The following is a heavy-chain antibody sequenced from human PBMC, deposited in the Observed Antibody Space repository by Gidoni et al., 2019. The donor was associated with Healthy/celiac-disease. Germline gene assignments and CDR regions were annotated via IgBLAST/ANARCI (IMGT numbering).Heavy chain of an antibody. D-gene: IGHD1-20*01. CDR3: ASLRDNWNDKDDY. CDR1: GGSISSSNW. J-gene: IGHJ4*02. Sequence: QVQLQESGPGLVKPSGTLSLTCAVPGGSISSSNWWSGVRQPPGKGLEWIGEIYHSGSTNYNPSLKSRVTISVDKSKNQFSLKLSSVTAADTAVYYCASLRDNWNDKDDYWGQGTLVTVSS. V-gene: IGHV4-4*02. CDR2: IYHSGST.